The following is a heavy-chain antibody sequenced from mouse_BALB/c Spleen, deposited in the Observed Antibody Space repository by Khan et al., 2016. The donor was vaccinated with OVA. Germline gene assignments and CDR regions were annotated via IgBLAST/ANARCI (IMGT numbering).Heavy chain of an antibody. CDR3: TRLAYYYDSEGFAY. V-gene: IGHV5-6*01. CDR1: GFTFSTYG. Sequence: MQLEESGGDLVKPGGSLKLSCAASGFTFSTYGMSWVRQAPDKRLEWVATVSTGGSYTYYPDSVKGRFTISRDNAKNTLYLQMSGLRSEDTAMFYCTRLAYYYDSEGFAYWGQGTPVTVSA. J-gene: IGHJ3*01. D-gene: IGHD1-1*01. CDR2: VSTGGSYT.